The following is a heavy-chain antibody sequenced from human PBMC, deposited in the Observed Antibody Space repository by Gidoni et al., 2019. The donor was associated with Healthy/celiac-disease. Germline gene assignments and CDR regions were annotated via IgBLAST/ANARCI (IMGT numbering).Heavy chain of an antibody. CDR3: ARDPVSSIAARRGGSYFDY. D-gene: IGHD6-6*01. V-gene: IGHV3-7*03. J-gene: IGHJ4*02. CDR1: RFTFSRYW. Sequence: VQLVASGGGLVQPGGSLRRSCASSRFTFSRYWMSWVRKAPGKGLEWVANIKQDGSEKYYVDSVKGRFTISRDNAKNSLYLQMNSLRAEDTAVYYCARDPVSSIAARRGGSYFDYWGQGTLVTVSS. CDR2: IKQDGSEK.